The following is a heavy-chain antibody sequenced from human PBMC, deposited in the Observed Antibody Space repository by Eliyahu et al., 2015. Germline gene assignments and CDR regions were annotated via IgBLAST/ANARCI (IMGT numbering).Heavy chain of an antibody. J-gene: IGHJ4*02. D-gene: IGHD6-13*01. CDR2: ISSSSSYI. CDR3: AREPEPTTYSSRRYYFDC. CDR1: XFTFXSXX. Sequence: EVQLVESGGGLVKPGGSLRLSCAASXFTFXSXXMNWVRQAPGKGLEWVSSISSSSSYIYYADSVKGRFTISRDNAKNSLYLQMNSLRAEDTAVYYCAREPEPTTYSSRRYYFDCWGQGTLVTVSS. V-gene: IGHV3-21*01.